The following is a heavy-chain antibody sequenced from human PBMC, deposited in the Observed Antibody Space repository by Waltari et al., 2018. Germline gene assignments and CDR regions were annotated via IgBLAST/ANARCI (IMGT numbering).Heavy chain of an antibody. CDR1: EYTFTSSY. J-gene: IGHJ6*02. D-gene: IGHD2-21*01. Sequence: QVQLVQSGAEVKKPGASVKISCKTSEYTFTSSYVHWVRQAPGQGLEWMGIINPRCGSTSYAQKFQSRGTMTRDTSTSTVYMELSSLRSEDTAVYYCASDTGALWMDVWGQGTTVTVSS. CDR3: ASDTGALWMDV. V-gene: IGHV1-46*01. CDR2: INPRCGST.